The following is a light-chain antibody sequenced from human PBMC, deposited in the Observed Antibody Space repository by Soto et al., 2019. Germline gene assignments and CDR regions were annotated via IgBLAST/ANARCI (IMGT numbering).Light chain of an antibody. CDR2: GAS. CDR1: QSVSSSY. J-gene: IGKJ4*01. CDR3: QQCGSTPQLT. V-gene: IGKV3-20*01. Sequence: EIVLTQSPGTLSLSPGERATLSCRASQSVSSSYLAWYQQKPGQAPRLLIYGASSRATGIPDRFSGSGSGTDFTLTINRLEPEDFAVYYCQQCGSTPQLTFGGGTKVEIK.